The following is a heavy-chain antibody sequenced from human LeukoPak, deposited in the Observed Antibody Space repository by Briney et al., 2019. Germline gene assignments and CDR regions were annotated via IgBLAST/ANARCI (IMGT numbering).Heavy chain of an antibody. CDR2: IYYSGST. D-gene: IGHD3-10*01. CDR1: GGSISSYY. CDR3: ARSPSSPSNWFDP. Sequence: SETLSLTFTVSGGSISSYYWSWIRQPPGKGLEWIGYIYYSGSTNYNPSLKSRVTISVDTSKNQFSLKLSSVTAADTAVYYCARSPSSPSNWFDPWGQGTLVTVSS. J-gene: IGHJ5*02. V-gene: IGHV4-59*12.